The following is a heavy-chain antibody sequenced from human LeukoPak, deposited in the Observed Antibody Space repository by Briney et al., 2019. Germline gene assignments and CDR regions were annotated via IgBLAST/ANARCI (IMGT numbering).Heavy chain of an antibody. CDR1: GFTFSSYA. CDR2: ISYDGSNK. D-gene: IGHD6-19*01. V-gene: IGHV3-30-3*01. CDR3: ARDRELGLVLASYNWFDP. J-gene: IGHJ5*02. Sequence: GGFLRLSCAASGFTFSSYAMHWVRQAPGKGLEWVAVISYDGSNKYYADSVKGRFTISRDNSKNTLYLQMNSLRAEDTAVYYCARDRELGLVLASYNWFDPWGQGTLVTVSS.